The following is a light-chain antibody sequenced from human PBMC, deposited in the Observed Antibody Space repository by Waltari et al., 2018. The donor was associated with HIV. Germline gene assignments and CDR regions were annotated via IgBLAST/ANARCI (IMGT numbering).Light chain of an antibody. V-gene: IGLV2-23*02. CDR1: SSEVGRYNR. CDR2: EVT. CDR3: SSYAGARV. Sequence: QSALTQPASVSGSPGQSITISCTVTSSEVGRYNRVSWYPQDPGKAPKLIIYEVTKRPSGVSTRFSGSKSGNTASLTLSGLQADDEADYYCSSYAGARVFGGGTNLIVL. J-gene: IGLJ3*02.